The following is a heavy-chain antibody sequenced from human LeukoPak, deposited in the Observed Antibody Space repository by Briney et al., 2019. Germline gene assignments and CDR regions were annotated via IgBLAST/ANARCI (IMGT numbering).Heavy chain of an antibody. CDR3: ARHYESSGWPNFDY. J-gene: IGHJ4*02. Sequence: KPSETLSLTCTVSGGSISSGSYYWSWIRQPAGKGLEWIGRIYTSGSTNYNPSLKSRVTISVDTSKNQFSLKLSSVTAADTAVYYCARHYESSGWPNFDYWGQGTLVTVSS. CDR1: GGSISSGSYY. D-gene: IGHD6-19*01. V-gene: IGHV4-61*02. CDR2: IYTSGST.